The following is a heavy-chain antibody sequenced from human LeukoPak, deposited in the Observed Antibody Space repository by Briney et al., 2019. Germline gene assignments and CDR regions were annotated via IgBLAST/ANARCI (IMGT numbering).Heavy chain of an antibody. CDR2: IRQDGSEK. D-gene: IGHD3-10*01. Sequence: GGSLRLSCAASGFTFSSYWMSWVRQAPGKGLEWVANIRQDGSEKYYVDSVKGRFTISRDNTKNSLYLQMNSLRDEDTAVYYCARDISGSGSYHYWGQGTLVTVSS. J-gene: IGHJ4*02. CDR1: GFTFSSYW. CDR3: ARDISGSGSYHY. V-gene: IGHV3-7*01.